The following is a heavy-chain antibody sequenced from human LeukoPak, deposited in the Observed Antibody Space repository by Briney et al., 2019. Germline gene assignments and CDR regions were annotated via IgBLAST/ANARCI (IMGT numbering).Heavy chain of an antibody. D-gene: IGHD6-13*01. CDR2: INHSGST. CDR3: ARVVRVGYSGSWNWFDP. Sequence: SETLSLTCTVSGYSISSGYYWGWIRQPPGKGLEWIGEINHSGSTNYNPSLKSRVTISVDTSKNQFSLKLSSVTAADTAVYYCARVVRVGYSGSWNWFDPWGQGTLVTVSS. V-gene: IGHV4-38-2*02. CDR1: GYSISSGYY. J-gene: IGHJ5*02.